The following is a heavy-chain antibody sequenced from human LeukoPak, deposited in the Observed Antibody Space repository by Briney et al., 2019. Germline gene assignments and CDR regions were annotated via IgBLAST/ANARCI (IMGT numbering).Heavy chain of an antibody. CDR1: GGSFSGYY. Sequence: SETLSLTCAVYGGSFSGYYWSWIRQPPGKGLEWIGEINHSGSTNYNPSLKSRVTISVDTSKNQFSLKLSSVTAADTAVYYCARHGAVINWFDPWGQGTLVTVSS. V-gene: IGHV4-34*01. CDR2: INHSGST. CDR3: ARHGAVINWFDP. D-gene: IGHD2/OR15-2a*01. J-gene: IGHJ5*02.